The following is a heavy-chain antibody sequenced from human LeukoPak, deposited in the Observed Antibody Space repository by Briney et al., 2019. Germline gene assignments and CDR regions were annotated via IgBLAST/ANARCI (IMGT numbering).Heavy chain of an antibody. CDR3: AIGPESYSEY. J-gene: IGHJ4*02. Sequence: GRSLRLSCAASGFTFSSYAMHWVRQAPGKGLEWVAVISYDGSNKYYADSVKGRFTMSRDNSKNTPYLQMNSLRAEDTAVYYCAIGPESYSEYWGQGTLVTVSS. CDR2: ISYDGSNK. V-gene: IGHV3-30-3*01. CDR1: GFTFSSYA.